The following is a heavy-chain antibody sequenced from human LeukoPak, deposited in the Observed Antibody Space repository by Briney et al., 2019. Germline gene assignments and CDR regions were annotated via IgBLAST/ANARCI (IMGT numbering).Heavy chain of an antibody. V-gene: IGHV3-23*01. Sequence: GGSLRLSCAASGFTFSSHAMSWVRQAPGRVLEWVSAISGSGGSTYYADSVKGRFTISRDNSKNTLYLQMNSLRAEDTAVYYCAKDFTQRGRFGESNAFDIWGQGTMVTVSS. CDR1: GFTFSSHA. J-gene: IGHJ3*02. D-gene: IGHD3-10*01. CDR3: AKDFTQRGRFGESNAFDI. CDR2: ISGSGGST.